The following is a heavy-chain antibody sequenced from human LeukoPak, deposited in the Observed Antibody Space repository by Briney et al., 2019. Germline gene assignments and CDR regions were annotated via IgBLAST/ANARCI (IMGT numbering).Heavy chain of an antibody. J-gene: IGHJ4*02. CDR2: ISPGGGRI. D-gene: IGHD3-3*01. CDR1: GFSFSAYV. V-gene: IGHV3-23*01. CDR3: GTDRDSDPSCYYVI. Sequence: GSLRLSCAASGFSFSAYVMTWVRQAPGKGLEWVSSISPGGGRISYADSVRGRFTIPRDDSQNMLYLQMNTLGVEDTAVYYCGTDRDSDPSCYYVIGGQGTLVTVSS.